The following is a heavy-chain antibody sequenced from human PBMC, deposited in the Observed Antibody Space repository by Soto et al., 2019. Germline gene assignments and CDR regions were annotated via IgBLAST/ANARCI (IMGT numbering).Heavy chain of an antibody. CDR3: ARCVGRSCSVDNCFDEAFGY. V-gene: IGHV1-69*06. D-gene: IGHD2-15*01. CDR1: GGTFNSYA. CDR2: IIPISGTA. J-gene: IGHJ4*02. Sequence: QVRLVQSGAEVKKPESSVKVSCKPSGGTFNSYAIHWVRQAPGQGLEWMGSIIPISGTANSPQKFQGRVTITADKSTSTVYMDLSSLRSEDTAVYYCARCVGRSCSVDNCFDEAFGYWGKGTLVTVSS.